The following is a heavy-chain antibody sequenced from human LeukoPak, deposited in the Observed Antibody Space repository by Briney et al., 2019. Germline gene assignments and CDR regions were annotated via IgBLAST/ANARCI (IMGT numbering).Heavy chain of an antibody. CDR1: GGSFSSYY. J-gene: IGHJ5*02. CDR2: IYYTGST. D-gene: IGHD2-15*01. Sequence: SEPLSLTCTVSGGSFSSYYWSWIRQPPGKGLEGIGYIYYTGSTNYNASPKSRVIISVDNYKNQFSLKLSSVTAADTAVYYCARVVVAARTWFDPWGQGTLVTVSS. V-gene: IGHV4-59*01. CDR3: ARVVVAARTWFDP.